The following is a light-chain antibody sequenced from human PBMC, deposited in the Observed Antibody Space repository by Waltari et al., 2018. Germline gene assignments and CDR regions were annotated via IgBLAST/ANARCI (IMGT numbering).Light chain of an antibody. Sequence: QSALTQPASVSGSPGQSITISCTGTTSDLGGYNYVSWYQQHPGKAPKLLIYDVNSRPSGVSNRFSGSKSGHTASLIISGLQAEDEADYYCCSFTSSSTWVFGGGTKLTVL. CDR3: CSFTSSSTWV. CDR2: DVN. V-gene: IGLV2-14*01. CDR1: TSDLGGYNY. J-gene: IGLJ3*02.